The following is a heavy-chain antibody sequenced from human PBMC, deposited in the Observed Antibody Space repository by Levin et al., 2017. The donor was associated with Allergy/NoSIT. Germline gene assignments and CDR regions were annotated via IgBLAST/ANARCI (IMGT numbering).Heavy chain of an antibody. Sequence: PGGSLRLSCAASGFTFSDYFMTWIRQAPGKGLEWVSYISYSGSNTYYADSVKGRFTISRDNGEKSLFLEMNSLRAEDTAVYYCARDVGGWYFDVWGRGTLVSVSS. CDR3: ARDVGGWYFDV. J-gene: IGHJ2*01. D-gene: IGHD4-23*01. CDR1: GFTFSDYF. V-gene: IGHV3-11*01. CDR2: ISYSGSNT.